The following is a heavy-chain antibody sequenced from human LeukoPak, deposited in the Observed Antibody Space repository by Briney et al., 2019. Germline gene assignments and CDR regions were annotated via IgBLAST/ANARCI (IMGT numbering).Heavy chain of an antibody. CDR3: ARRGNGFDP. J-gene: IGHJ5*02. CDR1: GGSISSYY. Sequence: KTSETLSLTCTVSGGSISSYYWSWIRQPPGKGLEWIGYIYTSGSTNYNPSLKSRVTISVDTSKNQFSLKLSSVTAADTAVYYCARRGNGFDPWGQGTLVTVSS. CDR2: IYTSGST. V-gene: IGHV4-4*09.